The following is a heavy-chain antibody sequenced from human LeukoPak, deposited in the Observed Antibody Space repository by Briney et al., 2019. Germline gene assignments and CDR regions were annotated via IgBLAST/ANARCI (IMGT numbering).Heavy chain of an antibody. V-gene: IGHV4-59*01. Sequence: SETLSLTCTVSGGSISSYYLGWIRQPPGKGLEWIGYIYYSGSTNYNPSLKSRVTISVGTSKNQFSLKLSSVAAADTAVYYCATGYSSSWPYYYYMDVWGKGTTVTVSS. D-gene: IGHD6-13*01. CDR1: GGSISSYY. CDR2: IYYSGST. J-gene: IGHJ6*03. CDR3: ATGYSSSWPYYYYMDV.